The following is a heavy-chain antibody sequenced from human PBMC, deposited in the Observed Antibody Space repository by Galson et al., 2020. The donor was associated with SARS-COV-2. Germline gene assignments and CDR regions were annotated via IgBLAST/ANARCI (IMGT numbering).Heavy chain of an antibody. J-gene: IGHJ6*02. CDR2: IWYDGSNK. CDR3: ARAEDGDYGDDGPPDYGMDV. D-gene: IGHD4-17*01. Sequence: GGSLRLSCAASGFTFSSYGMHWVRQAPGKGLEWVAVIWYDGSNKYYADSVKGRFTISRDNSKNTLYLQMNSLRAEDTAVYYCARAEDGDYGDDGPPDYGMDVWGQGTTVTVSS. CDR1: GFTFSSYG. V-gene: IGHV3-33*01.